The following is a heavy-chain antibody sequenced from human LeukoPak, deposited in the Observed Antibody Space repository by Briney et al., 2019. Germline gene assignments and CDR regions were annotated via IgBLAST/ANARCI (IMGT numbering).Heavy chain of an antibody. CDR2: ISSSSSTI. J-gene: IGHJ4*02. D-gene: IGHD2-2*01. CDR1: GFTFSSYS. Sequence: GGSLRLSCAGSGFTFSSYSMDWVRQAPGKGLEWVSYISSSSSTIYYADSVRGRFTISRDNAKNSLYLQMNSLRAEDTAVYYCARESSYFDYWGQGTLVTVSS. V-gene: IGHV3-48*01. CDR3: ARESSYFDY.